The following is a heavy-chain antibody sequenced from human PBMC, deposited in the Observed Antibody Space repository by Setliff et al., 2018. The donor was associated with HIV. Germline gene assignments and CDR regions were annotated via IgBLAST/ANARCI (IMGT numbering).Heavy chain of an antibody. J-gene: IGHJ4*02. CDR1: GFTFSSYS. V-gene: IGHV3-23*01. CDR3: AKSLLVAGNDY. Sequence: GESLKISCAASGFTFSSYSMNWVRQAPGKGLEWVSAISSGGEIMFYADSVKGRFTISRDNSKNTLYLQMISLRADDTAVYYCAKSLLVAGNDYWGQGTLVTVSS. CDR2: ISSGGEIM. D-gene: IGHD2-8*02.